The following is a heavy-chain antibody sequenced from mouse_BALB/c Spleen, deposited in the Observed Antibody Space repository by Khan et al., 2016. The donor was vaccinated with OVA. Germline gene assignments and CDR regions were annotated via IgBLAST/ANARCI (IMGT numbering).Heavy chain of an antibody. V-gene: IGHV3-2*02. D-gene: IGHD2-3*01. Sequence: EVKLLESGPGLVKPSQSLSLTCTVTGYSITSDYAWNWIRQFPGNKLEWMGYISYSGSTSYNPSLKSRISITRDTSKNQFFLQLNSVTTEDTATYYCARDGSRYNYAMDYGGQGTAVTVSS. J-gene: IGHJ4*01. CDR2: ISYSGST. CDR3: ARDGSRYNYAMDY. CDR1: GYSITSDYA.